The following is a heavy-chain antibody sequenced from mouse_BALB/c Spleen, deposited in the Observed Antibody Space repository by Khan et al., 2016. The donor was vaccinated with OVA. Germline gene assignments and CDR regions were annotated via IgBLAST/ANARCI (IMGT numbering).Heavy chain of an antibody. CDR1: GYTFTSYT. J-gene: IGHJ3*01. CDR3: VRDGAYHRNDGWFAY. V-gene: IGHV1-4*01. CDR2: INPSNGYT. D-gene: IGHD2-14*01. Sequence: QVQLKESGAELARPGASVKMSCKASGYTFTSYTIHWIKERPGQGLEWIGYINPSNGYTNYNQKFKDKATLTTDKSSTTAYLQLSSLTSDDSAVXNSVRDGAYHRNDGWFAYWGQGTLVTVSA.